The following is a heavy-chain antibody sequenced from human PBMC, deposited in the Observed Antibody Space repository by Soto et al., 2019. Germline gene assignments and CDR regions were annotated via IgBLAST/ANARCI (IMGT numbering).Heavy chain of an antibody. D-gene: IGHD4-17*01. Sequence: ASVKVSCKASGYSFTTSGITWVRQAPGQGLEWMGWISTYNGNTNYAQKLQDRVTLTTDTSTSTAYMELRSLRSDDTAVYYCARRLYGDYDYWGQGTLVTISS. J-gene: IGHJ4*02. CDR2: ISTYNGNT. CDR1: GYSFTTSG. V-gene: IGHV1-18*01. CDR3: ARRLYGDYDY.